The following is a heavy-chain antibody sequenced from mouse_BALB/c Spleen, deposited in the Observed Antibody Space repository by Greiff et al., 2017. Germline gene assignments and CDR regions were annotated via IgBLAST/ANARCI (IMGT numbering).Heavy chain of an antibody. D-gene: IGHD1-1*01. CDR2: ISSGSSTI. CDR3: ARGSYYYGSSLYAMDY. Sequence: EVHLVESGGGLVQPGGSRKLSCAASGFTFSSFGMHWVRQAPEKGLEWVAYISSGSSTIYYADTVKGRFTISRDNPKNTLFLQMTSLRSEDTAMYYCARGSYYYGSSLYAMDYWGQGTSVTVSS. V-gene: IGHV5-17*02. CDR1: GFTFSSFG. J-gene: IGHJ4*01.